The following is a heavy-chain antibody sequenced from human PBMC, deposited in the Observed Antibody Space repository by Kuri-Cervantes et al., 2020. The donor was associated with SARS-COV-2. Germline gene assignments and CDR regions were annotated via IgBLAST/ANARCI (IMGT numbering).Heavy chain of an antibody. CDR3: ARDLWCGSMNYYYYYGMDV. J-gene: IGHJ6*02. Sequence: SVKVSCKASGGTFSSYAISWVRQAPGQGLEWMGGIIPIFGTANYAQKFQGRVTITADESTSTAYMELSSLRSEDTAVYYCARDLWCGSMNYYYYYGMDVWGQGTTVTVSS. CDR2: IIPIFGTA. CDR1: GGTFSSYA. V-gene: IGHV1-69*13. D-gene: IGHD2-21*01.